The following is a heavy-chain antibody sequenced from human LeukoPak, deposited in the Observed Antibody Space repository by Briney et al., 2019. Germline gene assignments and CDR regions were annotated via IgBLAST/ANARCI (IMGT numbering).Heavy chain of an antibody. D-gene: IGHD2-15*01. V-gene: IGHV4-39*01. CDR3: ARRGGRSGGSLL. CDR2: IYYSGST. Sequence: PSETLSLTCTVSGGSISSSSYYWGWIRQPPGKGLEWIGSIYYSGSTYYNPSLKSRVTISVDTSKNQFSLKLSSVTAADTAVYYWARRGGRSGGSLLWGQGTLVTVSS. J-gene: IGHJ4*02. CDR1: GGSISSSSYY.